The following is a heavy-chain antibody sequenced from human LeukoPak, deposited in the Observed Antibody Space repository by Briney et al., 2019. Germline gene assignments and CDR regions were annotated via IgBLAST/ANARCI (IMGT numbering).Heavy chain of an antibody. CDR1: GGSISSSSYY. Sequence: SETLSLTCTVSGGSISSSSYYWGWIRQPPGKGLEWIGSIYYSGSTYYNPSLKSRVTISVDTSKNQFSLKLSSVTAADTAVYYCYAYYDFCSGYSYYFDYWGQGTLVTVSS. J-gene: IGHJ4*02. V-gene: IGHV4-39*07. CDR2: IYYSGST. CDR3: YAYYDFCSGYSYYFDY. D-gene: IGHD3-3*01.